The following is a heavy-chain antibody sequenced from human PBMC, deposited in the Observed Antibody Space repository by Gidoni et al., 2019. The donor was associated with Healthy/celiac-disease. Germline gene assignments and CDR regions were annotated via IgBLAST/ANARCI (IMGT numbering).Heavy chain of an antibody. Sequence: EVQLLESGGGLVQPGGTLRLSCAASGFTFSIYAMSWVRQAPGRGLEWVSVISGSVGSTYYADSVKGRFTISGDNSKNTLYLQMNSMRAEDTAVYYCVPPVTADAFDIWGQGTMVTVSS. D-gene: IGHD1-20*01. CDR3: VPPVTADAFDI. CDR1: GFTFSIYA. J-gene: IGHJ3*02. V-gene: IGHV3-23*01. CDR2: ISGSVGST.